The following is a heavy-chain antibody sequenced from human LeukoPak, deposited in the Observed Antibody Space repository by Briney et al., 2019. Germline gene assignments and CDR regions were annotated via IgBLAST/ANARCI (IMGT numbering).Heavy chain of an antibody. CDR2: ISGSGGST. CDR3: AKIRPPAYDI. J-gene: IGHJ3*02. V-gene: IGHV3-23*01. D-gene: IGHD3-3*02. Sequence: GGSLRLSCAASGFSFSSNWMSWVRQAPGKGLEWVSAISGSGGSTYYADSVKGRFTISRDNSKNTLYLQMNSLRAEDTAVYYCAKIRPPAYDIWGQGTMVTVSS. CDR1: GFSFSSNW.